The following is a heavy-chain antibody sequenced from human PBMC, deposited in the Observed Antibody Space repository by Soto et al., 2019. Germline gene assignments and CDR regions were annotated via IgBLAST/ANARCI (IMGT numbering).Heavy chain of an antibody. CDR3: ASQGTMIVPDDGGWFDP. Sequence: PGGSLRLSCAASGFTFSSYAMHWVRQAPGKGLEWVAVISYDGSNKYYADSVKGRFTISRDNSKNTLYLQMNSLRAEDTAVYYCASQGTMIVPDDGGWFDPWGQGTLVTVSS. J-gene: IGHJ5*02. CDR2: ISYDGSNK. D-gene: IGHD3-22*01. CDR1: GFTFSSYA. V-gene: IGHV3-30-3*01.